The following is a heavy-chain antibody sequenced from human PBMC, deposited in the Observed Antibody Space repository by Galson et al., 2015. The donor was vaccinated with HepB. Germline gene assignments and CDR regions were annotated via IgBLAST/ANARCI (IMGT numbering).Heavy chain of an antibody. D-gene: IGHD3-22*01. Sequence: SVKVSCKASGYTFTSYDINWVRQATGQGLEWMGWMSPNSANTGYAQKFQGRVTMTRNTAISTAYMELSSLTSEDTAVYYCARAPMRGYYDGSGYYSIDYWGQGTLVTVSS. CDR2: MSPNSANT. CDR1: GYTFTSYD. V-gene: IGHV1-8*01. J-gene: IGHJ4*02. CDR3: ARAPMRGYYDGSGYYSIDY.